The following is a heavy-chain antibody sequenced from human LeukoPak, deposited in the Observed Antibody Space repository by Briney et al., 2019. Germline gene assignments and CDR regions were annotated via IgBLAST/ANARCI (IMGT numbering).Heavy chain of an antibody. CDR2: ISSSSSYI. V-gene: IGHV3-21*01. CDR1: GFTFSSYS. D-gene: IGHD6-19*01. J-gene: IGHJ3*02. Sequence: SGGSLRLSCAASGFTFSSYSMNWVRQAPGKGLEWVSSISSSSSYIYYADSVKGRFTISRDNAKNSLYLQMNSLRAEDTAVYYCARTLYSSGWTGFHDAFDIWGKGTMVTVSS. CDR3: ARTLYSSGWTGFHDAFDI.